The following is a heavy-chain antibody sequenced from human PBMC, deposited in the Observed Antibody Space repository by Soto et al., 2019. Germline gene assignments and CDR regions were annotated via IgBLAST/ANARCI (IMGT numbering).Heavy chain of an antibody. CDR2: ISWNSGSI. CDR3: AKSDSSGYLRAYFDY. V-gene: IGHV3-9*01. Sequence: PGGSLRLSCAASGFTFDDYAMHWVRQAPGKGLEWVSGISWNSGSIGYADSVKGRFSISRDNAKNSLYLQMNSLRAEDTALYYCAKSDSSGYLRAYFDYWGQGTQVTVSS. D-gene: IGHD3-22*01. J-gene: IGHJ4*02. CDR1: GFTFDDYA.